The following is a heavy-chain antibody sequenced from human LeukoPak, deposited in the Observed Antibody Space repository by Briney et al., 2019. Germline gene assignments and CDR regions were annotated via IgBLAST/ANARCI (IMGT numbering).Heavy chain of an antibody. V-gene: IGHV1-69*13. CDR3: ARHRPAKHYYDSSAYSPFDY. CDR2: IIPMFGTA. CDR1: GGTFSSCA. Sequence: ASVKVSCKASGGTFSSCAWVRQAPGQGLKWMGGIIPMFGTAKYAQKFQGRVTITADESTSTAYMELSSLRSEDTAVYYCARHRPAKHYYDSSAYSPFDYWGQGTLVTVSS. D-gene: IGHD3-22*01. J-gene: IGHJ4*02.